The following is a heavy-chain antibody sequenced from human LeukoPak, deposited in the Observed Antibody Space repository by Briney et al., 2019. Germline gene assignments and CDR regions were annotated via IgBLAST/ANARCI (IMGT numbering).Heavy chain of an antibody. V-gene: IGHV3-7*01. CDR2: IKQDGSEK. CDR1: GFTFSSYW. Sequence: GGSLRLSCAASGFTFSSYWMSWVRRAPGKGLEWVANIKQDGSEKYYVDSVKGRFTISRDNAKNSLYLQMNSLRAEDTAVYYCAREYFDWLLDYWGQGTLVTVSS. J-gene: IGHJ4*02. D-gene: IGHD3-9*01. CDR3: AREYFDWLLDY.